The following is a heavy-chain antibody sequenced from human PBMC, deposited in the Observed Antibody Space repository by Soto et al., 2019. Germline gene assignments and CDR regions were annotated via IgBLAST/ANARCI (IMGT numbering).Heavy chain of an antibody. Sequence: SETLSLTCAVYGGSFSGYYWSWIRQPPGKGLEWIGEIKHSGSTNYNPSPKSRVTISVDTSRNQFSLKLSSVTAADTAVYYCARAARGSIRTVVVVAAFDYWGQGTLVTVSS. D-gene: IGHD2-15*01. CDR3: ARAARGSIRTVVVVAAFDY. CDR1: GGSFSGYY. J-gene: IGHJ4*02. CDR2: IKHSGST. V-gene: IGHV4-34*01.